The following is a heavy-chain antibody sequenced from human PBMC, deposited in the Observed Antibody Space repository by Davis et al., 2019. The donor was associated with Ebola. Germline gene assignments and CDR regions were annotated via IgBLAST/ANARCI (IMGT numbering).Heavy chain of an antibody. CDR1: GFTFSSYW. Sequence: GESLKISCAASGFTFSSYWMSWVRQAPGKGLEWVAVIWYDGSNKNYADSVKGRFTISRDNSKNTLYLQMNSLRAEDTAVYYCARPYSGSYQFDYWGQGTLVTVSS. J-gene: IGHJ4*02. CDR2: IWYDGSNK. V-gene: IGHV3-33*08. CDR3: ARPYSGSYQFDY. D-gene: IGHD1-26*01.